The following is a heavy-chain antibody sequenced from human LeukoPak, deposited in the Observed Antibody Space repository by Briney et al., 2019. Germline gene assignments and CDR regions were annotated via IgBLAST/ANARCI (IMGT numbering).Heavy chain of an antibody. CDR2: IYYSGST. D-gene: IGHD3-22*01. V-gene: IGHV4-59*01. CDR3: ARASYDSSGYNAFDI. Sequence: PSETLSLTCTVSGGSISSYYWSWIRQPPGKGLEWIGYIYYSGSTNYNPSLKSRVTISVDTSKTQFSLKLSSVTAADTAVYYCARASYDSSGYNAFDIWGQGTMVTVSS. CDR1: GGSISSYY. J-gene: IGHJ3*02.